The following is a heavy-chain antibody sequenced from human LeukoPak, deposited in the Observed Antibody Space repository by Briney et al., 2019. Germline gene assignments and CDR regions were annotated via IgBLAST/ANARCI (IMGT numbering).Heavy chain of an antibody. Sequence: GGSLRLSCAASGFTFSSYGMHWVRQAPGKGLEWVAVISYDGSNKYYADSVKGRFTISRDNSKNTLYLQMNSLRAEDTAVYYCAKVSSGWYRGPYSDYWGQGTLVTVSS. V-gene: IGHV3-30*18. CDR3: AKVSSGWYRGPYSDY. D-gene: IGHD6-19*01. J-gene: IGHJ4*02. CDR2: ISYDGSNK. CDR1: GFTFSSYG.